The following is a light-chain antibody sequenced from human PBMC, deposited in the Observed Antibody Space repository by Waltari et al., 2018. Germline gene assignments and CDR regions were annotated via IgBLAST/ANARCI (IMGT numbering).Light chain of an antibody. CDR3: SSYISSDTLKL. CDR2: DVS. V-gene: IGLV2-14*03. J-gene: IGLJ2*01. CDR1: SSDVGGYHY. Sequence: HSALTQPASVSGSPGQSITISYTVTSSDVGGYHYVSWYQQHPGKAPKLMIYDVSNGPSGVSNRFSGSKSGNTASLTFSGLQAEDEADYYCSSYISSDTLKLFGGGTSLTVL.